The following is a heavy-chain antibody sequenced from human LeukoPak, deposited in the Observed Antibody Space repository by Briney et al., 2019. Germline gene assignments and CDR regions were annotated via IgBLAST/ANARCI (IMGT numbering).Heavy chain of an antibody. J-gene: IGHJ1*01. Sequence: PSETLSLTCTVSGGSVSSGSYYWSWIRQPPGTGLEWIGYIYYSGSTNYNPSLKSRVTISVDTSKNQFSLKLSSVTAADTAVYYCARGPPTTTVIAEYFQHWGQGTLVTVSS. D-gene: IGHD4-17*01. CDR2: IYYSGST. V-gene: IGHV4-61*01. CDR1: GGSVSSGSYY. CDR3: ARGPPTTTVIAEYFQH.